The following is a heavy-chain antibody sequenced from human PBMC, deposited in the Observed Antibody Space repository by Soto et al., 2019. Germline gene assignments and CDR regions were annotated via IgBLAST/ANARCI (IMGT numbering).Heavy chain of an antibody. CDR2: INPSGGST. V-gene: IGHV1-46*01. J-gene: IGHJ3*02. CDR1: GYTFTSYY. CDR3: ARAITMIVVVITWPDAFDI. Sequence: ASVKVSCKASGYTFTSYYMHWVRQAPGQGLEWMGIINPSGGSTSYAQKFQGRVTMTRDTSTSTVYMELSSLRSEDTAVYYCARAITMIVVVITWPDAFDIWGQGTMVTVS. D-gene: IGHD3-22*01.